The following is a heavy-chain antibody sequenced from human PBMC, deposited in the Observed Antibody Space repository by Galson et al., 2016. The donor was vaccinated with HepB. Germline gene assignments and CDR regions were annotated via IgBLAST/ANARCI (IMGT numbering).Heavy chain of an antibody. Sequence: SETLSLTCAVYGGSFSGYYWSWIRQPPGKGLEWIGEINHSGSTNYNPSLQSRVTISVDTSKNQFSLKLSSVTSADTAVYYCARRHSIAARLWSPYYYYGLDDGGQATTVTGSS. J-gene: IGHJ6*02. CDR1: GGSFSGYY. D-gene: IGHD6-6*01. CDR2: INHSGST. CDR3: ARRHSIAARLWSPYYYYGLDD. V-gene: IGHV4-34*01.